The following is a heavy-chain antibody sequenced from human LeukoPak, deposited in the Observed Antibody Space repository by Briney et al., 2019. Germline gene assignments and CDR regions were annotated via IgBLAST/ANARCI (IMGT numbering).Heavy chain of an antibody. Sequence: GGSLRLSCAASGFTFSSYGMRWVRQAPGKGRGWVAVIWYDGSNKYYADSVKGRFTISRDNSKNPLYLQMNSLRAEDTAVYYCARARFFRLGITTDYWGQGTLVTVSS. CDR1: GFTFSSYG. CDR2: IWYDGSNK. CDR3: ARARFFRLGITTDY. D-gene: IGHD7-27*01. J-gene: IGHJ4*02. V-gene: IGHV3-33*01.